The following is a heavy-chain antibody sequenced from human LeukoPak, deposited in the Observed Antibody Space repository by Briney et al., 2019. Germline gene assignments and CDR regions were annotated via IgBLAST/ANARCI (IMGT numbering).Heavy chain of an antibody. J-gene: IGHJ4*02. Sequence: GQSRSLSSAVDGFTFGSYSMNWVRQAPGKGLACVSSISSSSSYIYYADSVKGRFTISRDNAKNSLYLQMNSLRAEDTAVYYCARDWIVPAAMPHDYWGQGTLVTVSS. CDR1: GFTFGSYS. V-gene: IGHV3-21*01. D-gene: IGHD2-2*01. CDR3: ARDWIVPAAMPHDY. CDR2: ISSSSSYI.